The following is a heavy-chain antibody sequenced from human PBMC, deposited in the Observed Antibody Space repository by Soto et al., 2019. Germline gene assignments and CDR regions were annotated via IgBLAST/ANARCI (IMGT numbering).Heavy chain of an antibody. J-gene: IGHJ5*02. CDR3: VHPRSTVQIPPT. D-gene: IGHD4-17*01. CDR1: VFTFSMFS. V-gene: IGHV3-64D*06. Sequence: PGGPLSLSCSASVFTFSMFSMHWVREAPGKGLEYVSGISSNGDSTYYADSVKSRFTISRDNSKNTLYLQMSSLRAVDTAVYYCVHPRSTVQIPPTWGQGTLVTVSS. CDR2: ISSNGDST.